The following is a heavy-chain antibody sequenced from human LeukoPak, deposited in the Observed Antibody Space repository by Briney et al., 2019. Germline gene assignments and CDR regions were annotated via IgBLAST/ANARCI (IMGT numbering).Heavy chain of an antibody. Sequence: ASVKVSCKASGYTFTSYDINWVRQATGQGLEWMGWMNPNSGNTGYAQKFQGRVTMTRSTSISTAYMELSSLRSEDTAVYYCARHLNYCSGGSCYSGGMDVWGQGTTVTVSS. V-gene: IGHV1-8*01. J-gene: IGHJ6*02. D-gene: IGHD2-15*01. CDR2: MNPNSGNT. CDR1: GYTFTSYD. CDR3: ARHLNYCSGGSCYSGGMDV.